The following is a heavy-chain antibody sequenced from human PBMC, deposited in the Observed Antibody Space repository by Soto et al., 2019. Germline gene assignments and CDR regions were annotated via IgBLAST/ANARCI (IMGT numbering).Heavy chain of an antibody. CDR1: GYTFTDYW. Sequence: PGESLKISCKGSGYTFTDYWIGWVRQLPGKGLEWMGIIYPGDSDTRYSPSFQGHVTITVDKSTNTAYLQWNTLRASDTAMYYCARNPSNLRSYYYAMDVWGQGTTVTVSS. J-gene: IGHJ6*02. D-gene: IGHD4-4*01. V-gene: IGHV5-51*01. CDR3: ARNPSNLRSYYYAMDV. CDR2: IYPGDSDT.